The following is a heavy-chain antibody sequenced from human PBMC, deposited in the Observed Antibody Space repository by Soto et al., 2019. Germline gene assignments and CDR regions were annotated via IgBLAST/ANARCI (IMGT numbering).Heavy chain of an antibody. Sequence: SETLSLTCTVSGDSISTRSNYWAWIRQPPGKGLEWIGSIYYTGGTYYNPSLKSRVTLFLDTSKNQFSLNLSSVTAADTAVYYCAREGPPIRAHNHPEYFQHWGQGTPVTVSS. J-gene: IGHJ1*01. CDR3: AREGPPIRAHNHPEYFQH. V-gene: IGHV4-39*02. CDR1: GDSISTRSNY. CDR2: IYYTGGT.